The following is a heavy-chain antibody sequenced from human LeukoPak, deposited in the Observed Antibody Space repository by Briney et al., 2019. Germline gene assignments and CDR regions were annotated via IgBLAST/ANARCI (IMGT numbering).Heavy chain of an antibody. D-gene: IGHD5-24*01. CDR2: IKQDGSEK. J-gene: IGHJ6*03. CDR1: GFTFSTYW. Sequence: GGSLRLSCAASGFTFSTYWMTWVRQAPGKGLEWVANIKQDGSEKYYVDSVKGRFTISRDNAKNSLYLQMNSLRAEDTAVYYCARSEMGYYYYYMDVWGKGTTVTISS. CDR3: ARSEMGYYYYYMDV. V-gene: IGHV3-7*01.